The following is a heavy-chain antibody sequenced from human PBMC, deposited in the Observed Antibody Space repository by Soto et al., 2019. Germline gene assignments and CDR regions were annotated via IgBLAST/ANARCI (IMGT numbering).Heavy chain of an antibody. CDR2: ISWNSGSI. CDR1: GFTFDDYA. CDR3: AKDPIPSGYDLGPHFDY. D-gene: IGHD5-12*01. Sequence: PGGSLRLSCAASGFTFDDYAMHWVRQAPGKGLEWVSGISWNSGSIGYADSVKGRFTISRDSAKNSLYLQMNSLRAEDTALYYCAKDPIPSGYDLGPHFDYWGQGTLVTVSS. J-gene: IGHJ4*02. V-gene: IGHV3-9*01.